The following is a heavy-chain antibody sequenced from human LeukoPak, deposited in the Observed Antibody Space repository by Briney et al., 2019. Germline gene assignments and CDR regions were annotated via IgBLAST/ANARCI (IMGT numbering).Heavy chain of an antibody. Sequence: GASVKVSCKASGYTFTSYGISWVRQAPGQGLEWMGWISAYNGNANYAQKLQGRVTMTTDTSTSTAYMELRSLRSDDTAVYYCPRGPVTYYYFWSGSRAYYFDYWGQGTLVTVSS. D-gene: IGHD3-3*01. CDR2: ISAYNGNA. J-gene: IGHJ4*02. CDR3: PRGPVTYYYFWSGSRAYYFDY. CDR1: GYTFTSYG. V-gene: IGHV1-18*01.